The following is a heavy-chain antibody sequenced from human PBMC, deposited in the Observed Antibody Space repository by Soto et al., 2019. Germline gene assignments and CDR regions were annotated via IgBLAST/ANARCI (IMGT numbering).Heavy chain of an antibody. V-gene: IGHV3-74*01. D-gene: IGHD6-6*01. J-gene: IGHJ6*03. Sequence: EVQLVESGGGLVQPGGSLRLSCSASGFTFSSYWMHWVRQAPGKGLVWVSHINNDGSSTIYADSVRGRFTISRDNAKHTLYLEMNGLRAEDTAVYFCARDARYYYMDVWGKGTTVTVSS. CDR2: INNDGSST. CDR3: ARDARYYYMDV. CDR1: GFTFSSYW.